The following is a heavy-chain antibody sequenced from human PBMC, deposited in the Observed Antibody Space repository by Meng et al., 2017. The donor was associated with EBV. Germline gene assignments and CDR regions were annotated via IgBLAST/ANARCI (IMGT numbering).Heavy chain of an antibody. V-gene: IGHV1-18*01. J-gene: IGHJ5*02. CDR3: VRETSGYDFNWFDP. CDR1: GYTFTSYG. CDR2: ISAYNGNT. D-gene: IGHD5-12*01. Sequence: VQLVKSGAEVKKPGASVKVACKASGYTFTSYGISWVRQAPGQGLEWMGWISAYNGNTNYAQKLQGRVTMTTDTSTSTAYMELRSLRSDVTAVYYCVRETSGYDFNWFDPWGQGTLVTVSS.